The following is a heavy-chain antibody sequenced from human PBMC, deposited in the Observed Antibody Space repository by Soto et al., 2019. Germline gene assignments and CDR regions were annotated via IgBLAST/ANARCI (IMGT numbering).Heavy chain of an antibody. V-gene: IGHV2-5*02. CDR1: GFSLSTTGVG. CDR2: IYWDNDK. D-gene: IGHD3-10*01. J-gene: IGHJ4*02. Sequence: QITLKESGPTLVKPTQTLTLTCSFSGFSLSTTGVGVGWIRQSPGKALEWLAIIYWDNDKRYSPSLKRRVTITKDTSKNQVVLTVTNMDPVDTGTYYCARSLWFGELHWGQGALVPVSS. CDR3: ARSLWFGELH.